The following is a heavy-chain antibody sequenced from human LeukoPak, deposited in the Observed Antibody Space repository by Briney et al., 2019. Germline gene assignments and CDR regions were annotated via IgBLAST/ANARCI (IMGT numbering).Heavy chain of an antibody. CDR1: GFTVSGNY. D-gene: IGHD3-22*01. V-gene: IGHV3-66*01. CDR3: ARETHKYYYDSSGYYATGYYYYMDV. CDR2: IYSGGST. J-gene: IGHJ6*03. Sequence: GGSLRLSCAASGFTVSGNYMSWVRQAPGKGLEWVSVIYSGGSTYYADSVKGRFTISRDNSKNTLYLQMNSLRAEDTAVYYCARETHKYYYDSSGYYATGYYYYMDVWGKGTTVTISS.